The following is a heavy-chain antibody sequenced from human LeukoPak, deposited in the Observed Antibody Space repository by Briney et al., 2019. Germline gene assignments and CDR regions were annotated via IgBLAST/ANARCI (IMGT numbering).Heavy chain of an antibody. Sequence: SGGSLRLSCAASGFTFSSYDMNWVRQAPGKGLECVAVTWYDGSNKYYADSVKGRFTISRDNPKNTLYLQMNSLRVEDTAVYYCARVHWGNYYLNAFDIWGQGTMVTVSS. J-gene: IGHJ3*02. V-gene: IGHV3-33*08. CDR1: GFTFSSYD. CDR3: ARVHWGNYYLNAFDI. D-gene: IGHD3-10*01. CDR2: TWYDGSNK.